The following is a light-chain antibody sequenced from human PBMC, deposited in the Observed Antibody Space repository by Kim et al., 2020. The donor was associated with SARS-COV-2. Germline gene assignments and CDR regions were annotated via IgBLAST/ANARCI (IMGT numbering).Light chain of an antibody. CDR3: AAWDDSLKGV. CDR2: SNN. Sequence: QSVLTQPPSASGTPGQRVTISCSGSSSNIGSNTVNWYLQLPGTAPKLLIYSNNQRPSGVPDRFSGSKSGTSASLAISGLQSEDEADYYCAAWDDSLKGVFGGGTQLTVL. V-gene: IGLV1-44*01. J-gene: IGLJ2*01. CDR1: SSNIGSNT.